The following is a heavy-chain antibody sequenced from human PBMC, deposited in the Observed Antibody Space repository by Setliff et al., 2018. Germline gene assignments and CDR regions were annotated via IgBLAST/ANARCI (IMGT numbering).Heavy chain of an antibody. CDR3: AREAPGYAFDI. J-gene: IGHJ3*02. CDR2: IYYSGST. Sequence: TSETPSLTCTVSGGSISSGDYYWSWIRQPPGKGLEWIGYIYYSGSTYYNPSLKSRVTISVDTSKNQFSLKLSPVTAADTAVYYCAREAPGYAFDIWCQGTMVTVSS. V-gene: IGHV4-30-4*08. CDR1: GGSISSGDYY. D-gene: IGHD1-1*01.